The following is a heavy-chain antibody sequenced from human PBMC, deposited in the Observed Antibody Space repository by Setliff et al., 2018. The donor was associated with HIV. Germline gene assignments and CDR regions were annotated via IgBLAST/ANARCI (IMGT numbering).Heavy chain of an antibody. CDR2: IYYTGFT. Sequence: SETLSLTCSVSGGSISYYHWSWIRQPAGKGLEWIGRIYYTGFTEYNPSLKSRLTMSVDTSKNQFSLKLSSVTAADTAVYFCARSIYGSGSYPLDYWGQGILVTVSS. D-gene: IGHD3-10*01. CDR1: GGSISYYH. J-gene: IGHJ4*02. CDR3: ARSIYGSGSYPLDY. V-gene: IGHV4-4*07.